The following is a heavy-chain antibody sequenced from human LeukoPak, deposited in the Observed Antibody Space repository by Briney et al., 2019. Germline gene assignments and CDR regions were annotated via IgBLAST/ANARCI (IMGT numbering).Heavy chain of an antibody. V-gene: IGHV3-30*03. J-gene: IGHJ4*02. Sequence: GGSLRLSCAASGFTFSTYGMHWVRQAPGKGLEWVAVISYDGSNKYYADSVKGRFTISRDNSKNTLYLQMNSLRPEDTAVYYCAGSSSRIIDYWGQGTLVTVSS. D-gene: IGHD6-13*01. CDR2: ISYDGSNK. CDR3: AGSSSRIIDY. CDR1: GFTFSTYG.